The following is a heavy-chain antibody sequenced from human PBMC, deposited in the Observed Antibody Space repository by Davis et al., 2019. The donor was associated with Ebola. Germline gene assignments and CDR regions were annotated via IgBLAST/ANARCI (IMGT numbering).Heavy chain of an antibody. CDR1: GGSISSSSYY. Sequence: SETLSLTCTVSGGSISSSSYYWSWIRQPPGKGLEWIGYIYYSGSTNYNPSLKSRVTISVDTSKNQFSLKLSSVTAADTAVYYCARLGVVAGTPAIGWFDPWGQGTLVTVSS. J-gene: IGHJ5*02. CDR3: ARLGVVAGTPAIGWFDP. V-gene: IGHV4-61*05. D-gene: IGHD6-19*01. CDR2: IYYSGST.